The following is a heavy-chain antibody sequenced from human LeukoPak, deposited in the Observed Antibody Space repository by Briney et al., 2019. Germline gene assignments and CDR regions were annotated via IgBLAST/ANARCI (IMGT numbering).Heavy chain of an antibody. V-gene: IGHV1-2*04. CDR1: GYTFTGYY. Sequence: ASVKVSCKASGYTFTGYYMHWVRQAPGQGLEWMGWINPNSGGTNYAQKFQGWVTMTRDTSISTAYMELSRLRSDDTAVYYCARDRLDYYGSGSPWDGMDVWGQGTMVTVSS. D-gene: IGHD3-10*01. CDR2: INPNSGGT. J-gene: IGHJ6*02. CDR3: ARDRLDYYGSGSPWDGMDV.